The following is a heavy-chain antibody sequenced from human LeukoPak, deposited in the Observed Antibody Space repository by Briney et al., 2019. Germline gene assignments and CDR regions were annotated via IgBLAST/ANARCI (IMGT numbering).Heavy chain of an antibody. D-gene: IGHD3-22*01. V-gene: IGHV3-21*01. CDR3: ARVGYDDSSGYYYDAFDI. J-gene: IGHJ3*02. CDR2: ISSSNNYI. CDR1: GFPFSGHA. Sequence: GGSLRLSCAASGFPFSGHAMNWVRQAPGKGLEWVSFISSSNNYIYYTDSVKGRCTISRDNAKNSLYRQMNNLRAEDTAVYYCARVGYDDSSGYYYDAFDIWGQGTMVTVSS.